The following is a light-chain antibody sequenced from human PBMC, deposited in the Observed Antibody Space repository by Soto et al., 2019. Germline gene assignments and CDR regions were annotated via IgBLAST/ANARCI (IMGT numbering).Light chain of an antibody. CDR1: QSISSW. CDR2: DAS. Sequence: QVTKSPSTLSASLADSVTITCRASQSISSWLAWFQQKPGKAPKLLIYDASTLESGVPSRFSGSGSGTEFTLTISSLQPDDFATYYCQQYNYYRTFGQGTKVDIK. J-gene: IGKJ1*01. CDR3: QQYNYYRT. V-gene: IGKV1-5*01.